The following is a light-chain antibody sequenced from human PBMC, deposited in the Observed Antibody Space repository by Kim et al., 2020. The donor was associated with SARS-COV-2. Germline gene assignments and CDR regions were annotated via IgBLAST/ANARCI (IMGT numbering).Light chain of an antibody. J-gene: IGLJ3*02. CDR3: AAWDDSFWV. V-gene: IGLV1-47*01. CDR1: SSNIGSNY. Sequence: QSVLTQPPSASGTPGQRVTISCSGSSSNIGSNYVYWYQQLPGTAPKLLIYRTNQRPSGVPDRFSGSKSGTSASLAISGLRSEDEADYYCAAWDDSFWVFGGGTQLTVL. CDR2: RTN.